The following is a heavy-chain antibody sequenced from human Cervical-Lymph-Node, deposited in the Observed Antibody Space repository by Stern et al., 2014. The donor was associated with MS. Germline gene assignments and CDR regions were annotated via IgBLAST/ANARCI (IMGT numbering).Heavy chain of an antibody. V-gene: IGHV4-30-4*01. D-gene: IGHD3-3*01. J-gene: IGHJ6*02. Sequence: QMQLQESGPGLVKSSQTLSLTCTVSGGSISSDYYYWSWIRQSPGKCLEWIGYIFYSGITYYNPSLKSRVTISVDTSKSHFSLKLSSVTAADTAVYYCARDRPIFGVVNPSYYYGMDVWGQGTTVTVSS. CDR3: ARDRPIFGVVNPSYYYGMDV. CDR2: IFYSGIT. CDR1: GGSISSDYYY.